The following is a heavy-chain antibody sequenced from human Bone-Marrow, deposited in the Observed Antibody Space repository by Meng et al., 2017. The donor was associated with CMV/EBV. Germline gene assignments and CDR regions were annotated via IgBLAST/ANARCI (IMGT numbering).Heavy chain of an antibody. J-gene: IGHJ6*02. CDR2: ISYDGSKK. CDR3: ARAKDIVVVPASRRRPARYYYCGMDV. D-gene: IGHD2-2*01. CDR1: GFTFSSYA. Sequence: GESLKISCAASGFTFSSYAMHWVRQAPGKGLEWVAVISYDGSKKYYADSVKGRFTISRDNSKNTLYLQMNSLRAEDTAVYYCARAKDIVVVPASRRRPARYYYCGMDVWGQETTVTVSS. V-gene: IGHV3-30-3*01.